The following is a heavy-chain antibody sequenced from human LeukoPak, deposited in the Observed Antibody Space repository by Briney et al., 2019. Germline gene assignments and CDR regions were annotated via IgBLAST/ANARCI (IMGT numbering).Heavy chain of an antibody. D-gene: IGHD2-15*01. V-gene: IGHV1-2*02. CDR2: INPNSGGT. J-gene: IGHJ6*02. CDR3: ARSGYCSGGSCYSGGRQYYYYGMDV. Sequence: ASVKVSCKASGYTFTGYFMHWVRQAPGQGLEWMGWINPNSGGTDYAQKFQGRVTMTRNTSISTAYMELSSLRSEDTAVYYCARSGYCSGGSCYSGGRQYYYYGMDVWGQGTTVTVSS. CDR1: GYTFTGYF.